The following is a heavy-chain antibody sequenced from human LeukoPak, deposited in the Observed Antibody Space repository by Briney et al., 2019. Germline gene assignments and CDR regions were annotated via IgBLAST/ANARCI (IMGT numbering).Heavy chain of an antibody. J-gene: IGHJ3*02. CDR1: GFTFSSYG. D-gene: IGHD2-21*02. CDR3: ARPFSSDPHAFDI. V-gene: IGHV3-33*01. Sequence: PWGALRLSCAASGFTFSSYGMQWVRQAPGKGLEWVAVIWYDGSNKYYADSVKGRFTISRDNSKNTLYLQMNSLRAEDTAVYYCARPFSSDPHAFDIWGQGTMVTVSS. CDR2: IWYDGSNK.